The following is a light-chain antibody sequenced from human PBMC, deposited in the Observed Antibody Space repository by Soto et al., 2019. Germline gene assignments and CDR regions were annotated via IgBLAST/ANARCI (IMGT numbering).Light chain of an antibody. V-gene: IGKV3-20*01. CDR3: QQYDSSPLT. CDR1: QSVSSSF. Sequence: EIVLTQSPGTLSLSPGDRATLSCRASQSVSSSFLAWYQQKPGQAPRLLIYGASSKDTGIPDRFSGSGSGTDFTLTISSLEPEDVAVYYCQQYDSSPLTFGGGTKVEIK. J-gene: IGKJ4*01. CDR2: GAS.